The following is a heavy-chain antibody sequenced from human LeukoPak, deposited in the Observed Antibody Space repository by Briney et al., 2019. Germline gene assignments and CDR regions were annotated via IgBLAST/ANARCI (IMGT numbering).Heavy chain of an antibody. V-gene: IGHV1-69*04. D-gene: IGHD3-16*01. J-gene: IGHJ5*02. CDR1: GATFSTHA. Sequence: GASVTVSCKTSGATFSTHAVAWVRQAPGQGLEWMGRIIPIVGATNYAQMFQGRVTITADKSTNTVYLELSSLRSDDTAVYYCARIMTTLNSPFDPWGQGTLVTVSS. CDR3: ARIMTTLNSPFDP. CDR2: IIPIVGAT.